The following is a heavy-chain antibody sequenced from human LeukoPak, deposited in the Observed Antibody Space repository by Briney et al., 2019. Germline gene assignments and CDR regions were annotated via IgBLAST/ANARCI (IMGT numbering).Heavy chain of an antibody. CDR1: GFTFSSSA. V-gene: IGHV3-30-3*01. J-gene: IGHJ4*02. CDR3: ARDRDSSGWYEGFDY. Sequence: PGRSLRLSCAASGFTFSSSAMHWVRQAPGKGLEWVAVISYDGSNKYYADSVKGRFTISRDNSMNTLYLQMNSLRADDTAVYYCARDRDSSGWYEGFDYWGQGTLVTVSS. D-gene: IGHD6-19*01. CDR2: ISYDGSNK.